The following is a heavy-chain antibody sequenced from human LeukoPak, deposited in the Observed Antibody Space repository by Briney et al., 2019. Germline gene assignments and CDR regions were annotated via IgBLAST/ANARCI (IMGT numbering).Heavy chain of an antibody. CDR3: ANLNWNPRYYFDY. CDR1: GFTFWSYG. J-gene: IGHJ4*02. Sequence: PGGSLRLSCAASGFTFWSYGMHWVRQARGKGLEWVAVISYDGSNKYYADYVKGRFTISRDNSKNTLYLQMNSLRAEDTAVYYCANLNWNPRYYFDYWGQGTLVTVSS. D-gene: IGHD1-1*01. V-gene: IGHV3-30*18. CDR2: ISYDGSNK.